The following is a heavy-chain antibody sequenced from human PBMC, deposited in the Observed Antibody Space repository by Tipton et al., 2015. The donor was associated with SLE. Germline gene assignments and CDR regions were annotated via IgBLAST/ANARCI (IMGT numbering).Heavy chain of an antibody. J-gene: IGHJ4*02. CDR3: ARNPGY. D-gene: IGHD1-14*01. CDR1: GVSISSGSYY. Sequence: TLSLTCTVSGVSISSGSYYWNWIRQSAGKGLEWIGRVYTSGSPYYNPSLSSRLTISVDTSRNQFSLRLTSVTAADTAVYYCARNPGYWGRGTLVTVSS. V-gene: IGHV4-61*02. CDR2: VYTSGSP.